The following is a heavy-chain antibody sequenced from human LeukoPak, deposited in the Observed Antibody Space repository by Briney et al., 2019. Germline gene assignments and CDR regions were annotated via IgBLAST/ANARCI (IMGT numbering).Heavy chain of an antibody. CDR3: ARGGYSSGWHDH. CDR2: MNPNSGNT. J-gene: IGHJ4*02. D-gene: IGHD6-19*01. V-gene: IGHV1-8*01. Sequence: ASVNVSCKASGYTFTSYDINWVRQATGQGLEWMGWMNPNSGNTDYAQKFQGRVTMTRNTSISTAYMELSSLRSEDTAVYYCARGGYSSGWHDHWGQGTLVTVSS. CDR1: GYTFTSYD.